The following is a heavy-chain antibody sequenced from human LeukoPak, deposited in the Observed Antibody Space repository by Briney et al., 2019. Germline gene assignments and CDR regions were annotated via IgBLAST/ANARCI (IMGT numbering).Heavy chain of an antibody. V-gene: IGHV3-15*01. J-gene: IGHJ6*04. Sequence: GGSLRLSCAASGFTFSNAWMGWVRQAPGKGLEWVGRIKSKTDGGTTDYAAPVKGRFTISRDDSKNTLYLQMNSLKTEDTAVYYCTTQITPYYYYGMDVWGKGTTVTVSS. CDR2: IKSKTDGGTT. CDR1: GFTFSNAW. D-gene: IGHD5-24*01. CDR3: TTQITPYYYYGMDV.